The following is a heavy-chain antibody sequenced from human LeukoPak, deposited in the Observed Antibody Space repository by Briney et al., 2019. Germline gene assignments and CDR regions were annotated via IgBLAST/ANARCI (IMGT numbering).Heavy chain of an antibody. D-gene: IGHD3-10*01. CDR1: GYSISSGYY. J-gene: IGHJ5*02. Sequence: SETLSLTCTVSGYSISSGYYWGWIRQPPGKGLEWIGNIYHGGTTYYNPSLKSRVTISVDTSKNQFSLKLSSVTAADTAVYYCARHGGSYGSSWFDPWGQGTLVTVSS. CDR3: ARHGGSYGSSWFDP. CDR2: IYHGGTT. V-gene: IGHV4-38-2*02.